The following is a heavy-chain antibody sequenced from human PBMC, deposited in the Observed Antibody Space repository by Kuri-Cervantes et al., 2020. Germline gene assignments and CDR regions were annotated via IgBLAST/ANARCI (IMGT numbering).Heavy chain of an antibody. CDR3: ARDKPDDDYGTTFDY. J-gene: IGHJ4*02. V-gene: IGHV3-11*01. CDR1: GFTFSSYA. D-gene: IGHD4/OR15-4a*01. CDR2: ISNTGGTI. Sequence: GGSLRLSCAASGFTFSSYAMSWIRQAPGKGLEWVSYISNTGGTIYYADSVKGRFTISRDNAKNSLHLQMNSLRAEDTAVYYCARDKPDDDYGTTFDYWGQGTLVTVSS.